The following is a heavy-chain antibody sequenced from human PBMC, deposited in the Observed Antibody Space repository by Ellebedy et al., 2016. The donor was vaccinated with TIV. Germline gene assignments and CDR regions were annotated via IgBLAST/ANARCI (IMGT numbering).Heavy chain of an antibody. J-gene: IGHJ4*02. CDR1: GFTFDSYA. Sequence: GGSLRLXXAASGFTFDSYAMNWVRQAPGKGLEWVSGITGGGSNTYYADSVKGRFTISRDNSKNTLYLQMNSLRAEDTAVYYCAKDDEAGWGQGTLVTVSS. D-gene: IGHD6-19*01. CDR3: AKDDEAG. V-gene: IGHV3-23*01. CDR2: ITGGGSNT.